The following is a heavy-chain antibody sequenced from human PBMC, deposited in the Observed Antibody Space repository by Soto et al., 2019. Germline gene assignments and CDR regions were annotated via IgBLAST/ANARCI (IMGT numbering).Heavy chain of an antibody. D-gene: IGHD1-1*01. V-gene: IGHV3-11*06. CDR2: SSNSGTFS. Sequence: PGGSLRLSCEGSGFTFSEYYISWIRQAPGKGLEWVSYSSNSGTFSRYADSVKGRFSISRDNTKNLLYLQMNSLRAEDTAVYYCARSGDNSNRLDSWGQGT. J-gene: IGHJ4*02. CDR1: GFTFSEYY. CDR3: ARSGDNSNRLDS.